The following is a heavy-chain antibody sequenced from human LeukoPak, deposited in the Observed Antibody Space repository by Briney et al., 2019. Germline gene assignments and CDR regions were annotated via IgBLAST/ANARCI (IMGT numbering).Heavy chain of an antibody. CDR2: ISGSGGGT. CDR1: GFTFSSYA. CDR3: VKDLGRYRNNCFDY. D-gene: IGHD1-26*01. V-gene: IGHV3-23*01. J-gene: IGHJ4*02. Sequence: AGGSLRLSYAASGFTFSSYAMSWVRQTPEKGLEWVSTISGSGGGTYYADSVKGRFTISRDDSKNTLYLQMNSLRAEDTAVYYCVKDLGRYRNNCFDYWGQGTLVTVSS.